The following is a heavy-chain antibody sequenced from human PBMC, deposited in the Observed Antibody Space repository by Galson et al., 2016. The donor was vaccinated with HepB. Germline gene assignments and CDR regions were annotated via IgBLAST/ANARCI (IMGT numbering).Heavy chain of an antibody. Sequence: SVKVSCKASGYTFTRYYIHWVRQAPGQGLEWMGVINPSGGSTKDAQKFQGRVTMTRDTSTSTVYMELSSLRSKDTAVYFCARGGYYDSSGSLRYWGQGTLVTVSS. CDR1: GYTFTRYY. J-gene: IGHJ4*02. V-gene: IGHV1-46*01. CDR3: ARGGYYDSSGSLRY. CDR2: INPSGGST. D-gene: IGHD3-22*01.